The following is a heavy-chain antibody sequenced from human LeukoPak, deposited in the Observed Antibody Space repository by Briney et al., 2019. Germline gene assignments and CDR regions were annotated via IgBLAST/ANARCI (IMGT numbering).Heavy chain of an antibody. V-gene: IGHV3-23*01. CDR3: ATGAYFDH. Sequence: PGGTLRLSCAASRFAFSRYGMTWVRQAPGKGLEWVSTISDSGGSTYYADSVKGRFTISRDNSKNTLYLQMNSLRAEDTAIYYCATGAYFDHWGQGTLVTVSS. CDR2: ISDSGGST. J-gene: IGHJ4*02. CDR1: RFAFSRYG.